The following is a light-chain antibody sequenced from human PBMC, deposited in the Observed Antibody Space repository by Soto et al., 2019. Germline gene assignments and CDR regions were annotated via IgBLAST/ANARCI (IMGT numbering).Light chain of an antibody. CDR3: QQRFSTPSI. Sequence: DFQVTQSPSSLSASVGDRVTITCRASQSVNDYLNWYQQRPGKAPRLLIYVASTLHSGVPSRFSGSGFGTDCSLTITSLQSEDFATYYCQQRFSTPSIFGQGTKLEIK. CDR1: QSVNDY. V-gene: IGKV1-39*01. J-gene: IGKJ2*01. CDR2: VAS.